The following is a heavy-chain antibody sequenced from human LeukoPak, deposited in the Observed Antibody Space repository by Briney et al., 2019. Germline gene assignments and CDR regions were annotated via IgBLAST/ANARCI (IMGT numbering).Heavy chain of an antibody. Sequence: GGSLRLSCAASGFTFSTYWMHWVRQAPGKGLMWVARITPDGSSTNYADSVQGRFTVSRDNAKNTLYLQMNSLRVEDTALYYCTKDTFGDRDYWGQGPLVTVSS. CDR1: GFTFSTYW. CDR2: ITPDGSST. CDR3: TKDTFGDRDY. J-gene: IGHJ4*02. V-gene: IGHV3-74*01. D-gene: IGHD2-21*01.